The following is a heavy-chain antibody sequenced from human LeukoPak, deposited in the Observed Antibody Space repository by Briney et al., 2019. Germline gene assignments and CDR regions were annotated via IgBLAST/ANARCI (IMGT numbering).Heavy chain of an antibody. Sequence: PGGSLRLSCAASGFTFSSYDMYWVRQAPGKGLDWVAFVRYDGSQKYYADSVKGRFTISRDNSKNTLYLQMNSLRAEDTAVYYCARGTFDYGDYGAVEWFDPWGQGTLVTVSS. CDR2: VRYDGSQK. J-gene: IGHJ5*02. CDR1: GFTFSSYD. D-gene: IGHD4-17*01. CDR3: ARGTFDYGDYGAVEWFDP. V-gene: IGHV3-30*02.